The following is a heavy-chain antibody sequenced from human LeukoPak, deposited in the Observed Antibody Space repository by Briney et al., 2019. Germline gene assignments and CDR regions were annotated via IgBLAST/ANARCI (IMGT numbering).Heavy chain of an antibody. CDR3: ARVVVPAAPSCDAFDI. J-gene: IGHJ3*02. Sequence: ASVKVSCKASGYTFTGYYMHWVRQAPGQGLEWMGWINPNSGGTNYAQKFQGRVTMTRDTSISTAYMELSRLRSDDTAVYYCARVVVPAAPSCDAFDIWGQRTMVTVSS. CDR1: GYTFTGYY. CDR2: INPNSGGT. D-gene: IGHD2-2*01. V-gene: IGHV1-2*02.